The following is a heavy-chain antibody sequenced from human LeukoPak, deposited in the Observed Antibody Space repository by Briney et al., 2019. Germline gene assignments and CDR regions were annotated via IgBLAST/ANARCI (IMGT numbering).Heavy chain of an antibody. CDR2: ISFEGSNK. D-gene: IGHD3-22*01. V-gene: IGHV3-30-3*01. CDR1: GFTFSSYA. CDR3: ARGPVTGGSTMIVGVLYYYYYGMDV. Sequence: GRSLRLSCAASGFTFSSYAMHWVRQAPGKGLEWVAVISFEGSNKYNADSVKGRFTISRDNSKNTLYLQMSSLRAEDTAVYYCARGPVTGGSTMIVGVLYYYYYGMDVWGQGTTVTVSS. J-gene: IGHJ6*02.